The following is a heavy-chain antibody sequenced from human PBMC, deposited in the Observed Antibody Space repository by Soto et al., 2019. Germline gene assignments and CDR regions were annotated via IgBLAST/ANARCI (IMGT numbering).Heavy chain of an antibody. D-gene: IGHD2-2*02. J-gene: IGHJ4*02. CDR2: IIPIFNST. Sequence: QVQLVQSGAEVKTPGSSLKVSCKVSGSRFSNYVISWVRQAPGHGLEGLGRIIPIFNSTTYAQSFQGRVTITADKSTSTASLELSSLRSDDTAVYYCAREGRGKKAGYNGLVSLGYWGQGTLVTVSS. CDR3: AREGRGKKAGYNGLVSLGY. V-gene: IGHV1-69*06. CDR1: GSRFSNYV.